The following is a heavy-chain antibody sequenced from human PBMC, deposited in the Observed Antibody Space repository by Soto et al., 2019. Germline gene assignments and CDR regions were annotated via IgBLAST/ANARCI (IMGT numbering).Heavy chain of an antibody. V-gene: IGHV4-61*05. CDR3: ARQGAARPRWFDP. CDR1: GGSISSSRYY. D-gene: IGHD6-6*01. CDR2: IYYSGST. Sequence: PSETLSLTCTVSGGSISSSRYYCGWIRQPPGKGLEWIGYIYYSGSTNYNPSLKSRVTISVDTSKNQFSLKLSSVTAADTAVYYCARQGAARPRWFDPWGQGTLVTVSS. J-gene: IGHJ5*02.